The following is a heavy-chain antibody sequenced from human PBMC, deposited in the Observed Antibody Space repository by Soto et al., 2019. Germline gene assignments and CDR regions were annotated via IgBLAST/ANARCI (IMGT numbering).Heavy chain of an antibody. Sequence: ASVKVSCKASGYTFTSYYMHWVRQAPGQGLEWMGGIIPRSATSNYAQKFQGRVTITADESTNTAYMELSSLRSEDTAVYYCAREGLVLVPTTVNSDYYYYAMDVWGQGTTVTVSS. J-gene: IGHJ6*02. D-gene: IGHD2-2*01. CDR1: GYTFTSYY. CDR3: AREGLVLVPTTVNSDYYYYAMDV. CDR2: IIPRSATS. V-gene: IGHV1-69*13.